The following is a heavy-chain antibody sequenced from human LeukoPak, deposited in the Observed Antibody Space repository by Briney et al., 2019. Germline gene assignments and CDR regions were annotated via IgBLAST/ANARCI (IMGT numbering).Heavy chain of an antibody. CDR2: ISGSGGST. CDR1: GFTFSSYA. V-gene: IGHV3-23*01. CDR3: ANGDILTGYVNY. Sequence: GGSLRLSCAASGFTFSSYAMSWVRQAPGKGLEWVSAISGSGGSTYYADSVKGRFTISRDNSKNTLHLQMNSLRAEDTAVYYCANGDILTGYVNYWGQGTLVTVSS. J-gene: IGHJ4*02. D-gene: IGHD3-9*01.